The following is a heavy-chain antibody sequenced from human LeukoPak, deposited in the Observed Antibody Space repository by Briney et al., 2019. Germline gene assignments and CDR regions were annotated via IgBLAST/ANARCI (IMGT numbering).Heavy chain of an antibody. V-gene: IGHV1-69*02. Sequence: SVKVSCKASGGTFSSYTISWVRQAPGQGLEWMGRIIPILGIANYAQKFRGRVTITADKSTSTAYMELSSLRSEDTAVYYCARALWYMTTVTYNWFDPWGQGTLVTVSS. J-gene: IGHJ5*02. CDR2: IIPILGIA. CDR1: GGTFSSYT. D-gene: IGHD4-11*01. CDR3: ARALWYMTTVTYNWFDP.